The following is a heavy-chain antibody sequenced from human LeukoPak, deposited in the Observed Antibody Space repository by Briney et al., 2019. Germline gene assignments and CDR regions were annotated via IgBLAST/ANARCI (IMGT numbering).Heavy chain of an antibody. V-gene: IGHV1-2*06. CDR1: GYTFIDYY. Sequence: ASVKVSCKASGYTFIDYYIHWVRQAPRQGLEWMGRISPKSGGTNYAQRFQGRVTMTRDTSVTTAYMELSSLRSDDAAVYYCARAHVSNWGFDYWGQGTLVTVSS. J-gene: IGHJ4*02. D-gene: IGHD7-27*01. CDR2: ISPKSGGT. CDR3: ARAHVSNWGFDY.